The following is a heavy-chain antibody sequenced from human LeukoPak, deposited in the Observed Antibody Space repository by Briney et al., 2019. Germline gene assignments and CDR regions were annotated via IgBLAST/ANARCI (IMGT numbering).Heavy chain of an antibody. J-gene: IGHJ4*02. CDR1: GFTFSSSA. CDR3: AKDGSLANSYADF. Sequence: PGGSLRLSCAASGFTFSSSAMSWVRQAPGKGLEWVSAISNNGGYTYYADSVQGRFTISRDNSKNTLYLQMNSLRAEDTAVYYCAKDGSLANSYADFWGQGTLVTVSS. D-gene: IGHD5-18*01. V-gene: IGHV3-23*01. CDR2: ISNNGGYT.